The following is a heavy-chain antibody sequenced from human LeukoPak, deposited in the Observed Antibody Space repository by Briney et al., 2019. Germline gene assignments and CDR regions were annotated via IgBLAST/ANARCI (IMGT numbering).Heavy chain of an antibody. Sequence: SETLYFTYTVSSGSIRHFYWRWIRQPPGKGLEWIGYIYYSGSTNSNPSLKSRVTISLDTSKNQFSLKLSSVTAADPAVYYCARAGQFISARPITFDYWGQGSLVTVSS. J-gene: IGHJ4*02. CDR3: ARAGQFISARPITFDY. CDR2: IYYSGST. CDR1: SGSIRHFY. D-gene: IGHD6-6*01. V-gene: IGHV4-59*01.